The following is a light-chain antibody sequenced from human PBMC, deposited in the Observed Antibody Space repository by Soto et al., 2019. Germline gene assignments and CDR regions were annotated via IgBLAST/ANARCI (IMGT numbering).Light chain of an antibody. CDR3: QQYDNLPIT. CDR2: DAS. CDR1: QDISNY. V-gene: IGKV1-33*01. Sequence: DIQMTQSPSSLSASVGDRVTITCQASQDISNYLNWYQQKPGKATKLLIYDASNLETGVPSRFSGSVSGTDFTFTISSLQPEDIATYYCQQYDNLPITFGQGTRLEIK. J-gene: IGKJ5*01.